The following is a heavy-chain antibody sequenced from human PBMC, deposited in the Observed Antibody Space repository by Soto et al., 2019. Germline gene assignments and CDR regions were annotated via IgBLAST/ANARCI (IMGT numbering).Heavy chain of an antibody. J-gene: IGHJ4*02. D-gene: IGHD1-1*01. CDR2: ISAYNGNT. CDR3: ARARRDNLPPFAY. CDR1: GYAFASCG. Sequence: ASVEVSWEASGYAFASCGSSWLRQSPGQGLEWMGWISAYNGNTNYAQKLQGRVTMTTDTSTSTAYMELRSLRSDDTAVYYCARARRDNLPPFAYWGQGTLVTVSS. V-gene: IGHV1-18*01.